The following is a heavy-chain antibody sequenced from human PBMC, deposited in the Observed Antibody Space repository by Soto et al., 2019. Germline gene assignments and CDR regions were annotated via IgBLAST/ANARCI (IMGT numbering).Heavy chain of an antibody. J-gene: IGHJ4*02. CDR3: ASITDYYAFLYFDY. D-gene: IGHD3-10*01. V-gene: IGHV4-59*01. Sequence: SETLSLTCTVSGGSISSYYWSWIRQPPGKGLEWIGYIYYSGSTNYNPSLKGRVTISVDTSKNQFSLKLSSVTAADTAVYYCASITDYYAFLYFDYWGQGTLVTVSS. CDR2: IYYSGST. CDR1: GGSISSYY.